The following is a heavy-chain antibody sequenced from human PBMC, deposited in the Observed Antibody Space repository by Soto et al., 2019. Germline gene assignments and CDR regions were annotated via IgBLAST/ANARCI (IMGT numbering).Heavy chain of an antibody. CDR3: AKDTIAVADYGMDV. D-gene: IGHD6-19*01. CDR1: GFTFDDYA. J-gene: IGHJ6*02. V-gene: IGHV3-9*01. Sequence: GGSLRLSCAASGFTFDDYAMHWVRQAPGKGLEWVSGISWNSGSIGYADSVKGRFTISRDNAKNSLYLQMNSLRAEDTALYYCAKDTIAVADYGMDVWGQGTTVTVSS. CDR2: ISWNSGSI.